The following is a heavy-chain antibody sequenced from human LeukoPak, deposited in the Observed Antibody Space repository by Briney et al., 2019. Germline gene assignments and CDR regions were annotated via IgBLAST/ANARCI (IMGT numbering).Heavy chain of an antibody. CDR3: AKVPSALYYYYMDV. V-gene: IGHV3-23*01. Sequence: GGSLRLSCAASGFSFSTSWMHWVRQAPGKGLEWVSAISGSGGSTYYADSVKGRFTISRDNSKNTLYLQMNSLRAEDTAVYYCAKVPSALYYYYMDVWGKGTTVTVSS. J-gene: IGHJ6*03. CDR2: ISGSGGST. D-gene: IGHD3-3*02. CDR1: GFSFSTSW.